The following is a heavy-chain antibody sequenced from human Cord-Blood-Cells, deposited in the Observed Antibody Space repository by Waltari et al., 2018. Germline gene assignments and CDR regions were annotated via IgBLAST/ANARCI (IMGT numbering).Heavy chain of an antibody. CDR1: GYSISSGYY. Sequence: QVQLQESGPGLVKPSEILSLTCTVSGYSISSGYYWGWIRQPPGKGLEWIGSIYHSGSTYYNPSLKSRVTISVDTSKNQFSLKLSAVTAADTAVYYCARDQTRGSYLYWGQGTLVTVSS. V-gene: IGHV4-38-2*02. J-gene: IGHJ4*02. CDR3: ARDQTRGSYLY. CDR2: IYHSGST. D-gene: IGHD1-26*01.